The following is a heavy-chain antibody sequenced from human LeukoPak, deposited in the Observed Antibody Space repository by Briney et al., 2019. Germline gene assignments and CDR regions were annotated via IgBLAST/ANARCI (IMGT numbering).Heavy chain of an antibody. CDR3: ARSGGDIVVVPAAADNWFDP. V-gene: IGHV4-34*01. J-gene: IGHJ5*02. CDR1: GGSISSYY. D-gene: IGHD2-2*01. Sequence: PSETLSLTCTVSGGSISSYYWSWIRQPPGKGLEWIGEINHSGSTNYNPSLKSRVTISVDTSKNQFSLKLSSVTAADTAVYYCARSGGDIVVVPAAADNWFDPWGQGTLVTVSS. CDR2: INHSGST.